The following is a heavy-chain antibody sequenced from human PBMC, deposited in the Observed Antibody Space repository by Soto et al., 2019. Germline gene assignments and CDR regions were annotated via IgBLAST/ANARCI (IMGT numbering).Heavy chain of an antibody. V-gene: IGHV3-9*01. Sequence: EVQLVESGGGLVQPGRSLRLSCAASGFTFRDYAMHWVRQAPGRGLEWVSGIIWNGVAMGYADSVRGRFTISRDDAKNSLFLQMNSLRPEDTALYYCAKSFVEIRHLSQYMEVWGKGTTVTVSS. CDR2: IIWNGVAM. CDR3: AKSFVEIRHLSQYMEV. CDR1: GFTFRDYA. D-gene: IGHD1-7*01. J-gene: IGHJ6*03.